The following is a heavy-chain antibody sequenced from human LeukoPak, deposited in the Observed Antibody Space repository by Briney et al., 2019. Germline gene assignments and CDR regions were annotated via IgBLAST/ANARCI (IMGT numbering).Heavy chain of an antibody. J-gene: IGHJ4*02. CDR1: GFTFSSYS. CDR3: ARELTYYYDSSGYHMLDY. CDR2: ISSSSSYI. Sequence: GSLRLSCAASGFTFSSYSMNWVRQAPGKGLEWVSSISSSSSYIYYADSVKGRFTISRDNAKNSLYLQMNSLRAEDTAVYYCARELTYYYDSSGYHMLDYWGQGTLVTVSS. V-gene: IGHV3-21*01. D-gene: IGHD3-22*01.